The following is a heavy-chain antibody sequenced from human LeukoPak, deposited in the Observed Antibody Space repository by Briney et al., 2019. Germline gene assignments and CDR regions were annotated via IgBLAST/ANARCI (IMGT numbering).Heavy chain of an antibody. J-gene: IGHJ4*02. CDR1: GFTFSSYW. Sequence: PGGSLRLSCAASGFTFSSYWMHWVRQAPGKGLEWVAVIWYDGSNKYYADSVKGRFTISRDNAKNSLSLQMNSLRAEDTAVYYCAKDFDRRYFDYWGQGTLVTVSS. CDR3: AKDFDRRYFDY. D-gene: IGHD3-9*01. V-gene: IGHV3-33*03. CDR2: IWYDGSNK.